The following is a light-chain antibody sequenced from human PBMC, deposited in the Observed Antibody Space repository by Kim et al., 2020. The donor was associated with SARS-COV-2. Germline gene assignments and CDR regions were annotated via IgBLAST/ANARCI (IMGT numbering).Light chain of an antibody. V-gene: IGKV1-8*01. J-gene: IGKJ1*01. CDR1: QGISSD. CDR2: AAS. Sequence: ASTGDRVTITCRASQGISSDLAWYQQKPGKAPKLLIYAASTLQSGVPSRFSGSGSGTDFTLTISCLQSEDFATYYCQQYYSYPQTFGQGTKVDIK. CDR3: QQYYSYPQT.